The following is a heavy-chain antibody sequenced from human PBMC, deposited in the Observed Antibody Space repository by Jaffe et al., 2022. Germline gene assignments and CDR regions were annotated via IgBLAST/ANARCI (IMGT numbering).Heavy chain of an antibody. Sequence: QLQLQESGPGLVKPSETLSLTCTVSGGSISSSSYYWGWIRQPPGKGLEWIGSIYYSGSTYYNPSLKSRVTISVDTSKNQFSLKLSSVTAADTAVYYCAGRGRFLEWLSYAFDIWGQGTMVTVSS. CDR3: AGRGRFLEWLSYAFDI. J-gene: IGHJ3*02. V-gene: IGHV4-39*01. CDR1: GGSISSSSYY. CDR2: IYYSGST. D-gene: IGHD3-3*01.